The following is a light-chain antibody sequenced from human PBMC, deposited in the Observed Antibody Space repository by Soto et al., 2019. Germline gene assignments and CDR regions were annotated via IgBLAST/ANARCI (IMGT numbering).Light chain of an antibody. CDR1: QSVSGN. CDR2: GAS. V-gene: IGKV3-15*01. J-gene: IGKJ1*01. CDR3: QQYNNWPRT. Sequence: EIVMTQSPATLSVSPGERATLSCRASQSVSGNLAWYQQKPGQAPRLLIYGASTRATGIPARFSGSGSGTEFTLTISSLQSEDLAVYYCQQYNNWPRTFGQGTKVDIK.